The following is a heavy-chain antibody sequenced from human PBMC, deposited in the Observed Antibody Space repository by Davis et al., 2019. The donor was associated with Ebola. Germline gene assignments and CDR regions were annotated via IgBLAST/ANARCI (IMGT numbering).Heavy chain of an antibody. V-gene: IGHV3-11*06. CDR2: ISSSSSYT. Sequence: GESLKISCAASGFTFSDYYMSWIRQAPGKGLEWVSYISSSSSYTNYADSVKGRFTISRDNAKNSLYLQMNSLRAEDTAVYYCARDMEDTAMVLLYYHNGIDGLGQGTTVTVSS. J-gene: IGHJ6*02. CDR3: ARDMEDTAMVLLYYHNGIDG. D-gene: IGHD5-18*01. CDR1: GFTFSDYY.